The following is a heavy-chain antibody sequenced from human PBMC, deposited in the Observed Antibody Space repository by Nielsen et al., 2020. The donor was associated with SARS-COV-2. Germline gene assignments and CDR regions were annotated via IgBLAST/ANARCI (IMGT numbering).Heavy chain of an antibody. CDR3: ARGKRGVAFDV. CDR1: GGSIDSPSYY. Sequence: SETLSLTCTVSGGSIDSPSYYWGWIRQPPGKGLEWIGTIYYSGSTYGNPSLESRVTMSVDTSKNHFSLKLNSVTAADTADYYCARGKRGVAFDVWGQGSMVTVSS. D-gene: IGHD3-10*01. CDR2: IYYSGST. J-gene: IGHJ3*01. V-gene: IGHV4-39*02.